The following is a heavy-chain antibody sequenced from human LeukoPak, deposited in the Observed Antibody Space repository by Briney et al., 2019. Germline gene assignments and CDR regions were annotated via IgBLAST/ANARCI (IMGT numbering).Heavy chain of an antibody. V-gene: IGHV4-34*01. CDR2: ISPRGT. Sequence: PSETLSLTCVMYGGSFTGYYWSWIRQSPGKGLEWIGEISPRGTKYNPSLKSRVTISLDTTKNQFSLILSSVTAADAAVYFFASHSYSSYGDFWSQGTLVTVSS. D-gene: IGHD5-12*01. CDR1: GGSFTGYY. J-gene: IGHJ4*02. CDR3: ASHSYSSYGDF.